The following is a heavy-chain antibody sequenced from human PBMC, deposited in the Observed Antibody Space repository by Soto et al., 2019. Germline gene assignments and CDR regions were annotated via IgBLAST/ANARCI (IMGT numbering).Heavy chain of an antibody. V-gene: IGHV3-23*01. CDR3: ARDAIPYNGRDDAFDL. CDR1: GYPFGDYA. Sequence: EVQLLESGGDLVHPGGTLILSCVGSGYPFGDYAMRWVRQAPGKGLEWVSAIGPFEAHAQAYAASVKGRFTISRDNSRNILSLQMTNLRAGDTGVYYCARDAIPYNGRDDAFDLWGQGPVVTVSS. CDR2: IGPFEAHAQ. J-gene: IGHJ3*01. D-gene: IGHD2-8*01.